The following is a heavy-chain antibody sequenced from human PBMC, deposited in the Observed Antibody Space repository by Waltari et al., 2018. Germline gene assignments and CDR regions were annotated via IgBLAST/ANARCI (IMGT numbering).Heavy chain of an antibody. CDR3: ARDHSSSWYGWFDP. V-gene: IGHV4-61*02. CDR2: IYSSGST. CDR1: GGSLRSGNYY. J-gene: IGHJ5*02. Sequence: QVQLQESGPGLVKPSQTLSLTCTVSGGSLRSGNYYWSWIRQPAGKGLEWIGRIYSSGSTNYNPPLTSRVTISVDASKTQFSLKLTSVTAADTAVYYCARDHSSSWYGWFDPWGQGTLVTVSS. D-gene: IGHD6-13*01.